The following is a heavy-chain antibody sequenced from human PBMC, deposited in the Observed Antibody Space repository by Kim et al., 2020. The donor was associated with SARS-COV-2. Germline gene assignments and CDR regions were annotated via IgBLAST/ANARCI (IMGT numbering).Heavy chain of an antibody. Sequence: GGSLRLSCAASGFTVSSNYMSWVRQAPGKGLEWVSVIYSGGSTYYADSVKGRFTISRDNSKNTLYLQMNSLRAEDTAVYYCASGGIAAAGMDLDAFDIWGQGKMVTVSS. CDR3: ASGGIAAAGMDLDAFDI. J-gene: IGHJ3*02. CDR1: GFTVSSNY. CDR2: IYSGGST. D-gene: IGHD6-13*01. V-gene: IGHV3-53*01.